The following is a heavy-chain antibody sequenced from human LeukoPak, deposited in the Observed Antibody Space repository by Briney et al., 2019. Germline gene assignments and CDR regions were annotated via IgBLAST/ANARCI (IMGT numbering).Heavy chain of an antibody. Sequence: PSETLSLTCTVSGGSISSSNYYWGWLRQPPGKGLEWIGSISYTGSTYFNPSLKSRVTISVDTSKNQFSLKLSSVTAADTAVCYCASQRLYNWFDPWGQGTLVTVSS. J-gene: IGHJ5*02. CDR2: ISYTGST. CDR3: ASQRLYNWFDP. V-gene: IGHV4-39*07. D-gene: IGHD2-15*01. CDR1: GGSISSSNYY.